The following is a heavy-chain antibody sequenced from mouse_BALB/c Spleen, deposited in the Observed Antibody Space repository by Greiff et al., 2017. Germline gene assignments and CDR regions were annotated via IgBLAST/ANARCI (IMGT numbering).Heavy chain of an antibody. D-gene: IGHD2-1*01. CDR1: GYSITSDYA. CDR2: ISYSGST. V-gene: IGHV3-2*02. CDR3: ARKGDYGNYFDY. Sequence: EVHLVESGPGLVKPSQSLSLTCTVTGYSITSDYAWNWIRQFPGNKLEWMGYISYSGSTSYNPSLKSRISITRDTSKNQFFLQLNSVTTEDTATYYCARKGDYGNYFDYWGQGTTLTVAS. J-gene: IGHJ2*01.